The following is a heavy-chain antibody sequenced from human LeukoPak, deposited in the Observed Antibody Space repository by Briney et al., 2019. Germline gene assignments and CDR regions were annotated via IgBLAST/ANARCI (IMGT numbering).Heavy chain of an antibody. CDR1: GFTFSSHW. D-gene: IGHD3-16*01. Sequence: GGSLRLSCAASGFTFSSHWMHWVRQAPGKGLVWVSRINSDGSSISYADSVKGRFTISRDNAKNTLYLQMNSLRAEDTAVYYCARYVPTTQNFDYWGQGTLVTVSS. J-gene: IGHJ4*02. V-gene: IGHV3-74*01. CDR2: INSDGSSI. CDR3: ARYVPTTQNFDY.